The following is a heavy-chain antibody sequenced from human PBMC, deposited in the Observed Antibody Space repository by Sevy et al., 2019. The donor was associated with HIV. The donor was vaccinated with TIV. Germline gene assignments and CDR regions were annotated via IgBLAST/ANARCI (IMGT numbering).Heavy chain of an antibody. Sequence: GGSLRLSCTASGFTFGDYAMSWVRQAPGRGLEWVEFIKSKALGGTTESAASVKGRFTISRDDSKSIAYLQMNNLKTEDTAVYYCTRWSGAQSIFDYWGQRTLVTVSS. V-gene: IGHV3-49*04. CDR2: IKSKALGGTT. CDR3: TRWSGAQSIFDY. D-gene: IGHD1-26*01. CDR1: GFTFGDYA. J-gene: IGHJ4*02.